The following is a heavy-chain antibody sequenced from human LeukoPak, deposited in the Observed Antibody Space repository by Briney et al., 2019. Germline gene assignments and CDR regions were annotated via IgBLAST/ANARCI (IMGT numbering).Heavy chain of an antibody. V-gene: IGHV4-30-4*01. D-gene: IGHD2-2*01. CDR2: IYYSGST. J-gene: IGHJ2*01. Sequence: ASETLSLTCTVSGGSISSGDYYWSWIRQPPGKGLEWIGYIYYSGSTYYNPSLKSRVTISVDTSKNQFSLKLSSVTAADTAVYYCARGRYQLTHWYFDLWGHGTLVTVSS. CDR3: ARGRYQLTHWYFDL. CDR1: GGSISSGDYY.